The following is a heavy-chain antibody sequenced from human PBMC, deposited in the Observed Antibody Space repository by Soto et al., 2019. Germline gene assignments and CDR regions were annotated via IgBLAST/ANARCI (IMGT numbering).Heavy chain of an antibody. CDR2: IGSGGDT. CDR1: GFTFSNYD. CDR3: ARVRRCYGHDS. J-gene: IGHJ4*02. V-gene: IGHV3-13*01. D-gene: IGHD2-2*01. Sequence: EVRLLESGGGLVQPGGSLRLYCVASGFTFSNYDMHWVRQGAGEGLEWVAAIGSGGDTYYPDSVKGRFTISRENGNNSFYLQMNNLRAEDTALYYCARVRRCYGHDSWVQGTLVTVSS.